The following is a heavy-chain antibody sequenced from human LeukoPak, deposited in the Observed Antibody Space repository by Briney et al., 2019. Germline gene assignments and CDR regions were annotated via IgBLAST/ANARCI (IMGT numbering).Heavy chain of an antibody. J-gene: IGHJ5*02. D-gene: IGHD2-2*01. CDR3: AKDWGRGYCSSTSCPPLWFDP. V-gene: IGHV3-23*01. CDR2: ISGSGGST. CDR1: GFTFSSYW. Sequence: GGSLRLSCAASGFTFSSYWMHWVRQAPGKGLEWVSAISGSGGSTYYADSMKGRFTISRDNSKNTLYLQMNSLRAEDTAVYYCAKDWGRGYCSSTSCPPLWFDPWGQGTLVTVSS.